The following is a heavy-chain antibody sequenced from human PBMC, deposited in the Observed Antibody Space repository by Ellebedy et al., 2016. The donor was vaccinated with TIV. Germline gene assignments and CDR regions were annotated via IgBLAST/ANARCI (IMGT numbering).Heavy chain of an antibody. J-gene: IGHJ6*02. Sequence: SEILSLTXAVYGGSFSGYYWSWIRQPPGKGLEWIGEINHSGSTNYNPSLKSRVTISVDTSKNQFSLKLSSVTAADTAVYYCARGQAWIQLWSYYYYGMDVWGQGTTVTVSS. CDR3: ARGQAWIQLWSYYYYGMDV. CDR2: INHSGST. CDR1: GGSFSGYY. D-gene: IGHD5-18*01. V-gene: IGHV4-34*01.